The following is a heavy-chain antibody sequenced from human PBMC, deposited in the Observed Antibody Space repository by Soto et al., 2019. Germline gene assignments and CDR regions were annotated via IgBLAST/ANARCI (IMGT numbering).Heavy chain of an antibody. V-gene: IGHV1-69*01. Sequence: QVQLVQSGAEVKKPGSSVKVSCKASGGTFSSYSINWVRQAPGQGLEWMGGILPFFGTTSYAQKFQGRVTITADASTSPVYMELSSLTAEDTALYYCSTSVYCTFTTCYYYYGLDVWGQWTTVTVSS. CDR3: STSVYCTFTTCYYYYGLDV. J-gene: IGHJ6*02. CDR2: ILPFFGTT. CDR1: GGTFSSYS. D-gene: IGHD2-8*01.